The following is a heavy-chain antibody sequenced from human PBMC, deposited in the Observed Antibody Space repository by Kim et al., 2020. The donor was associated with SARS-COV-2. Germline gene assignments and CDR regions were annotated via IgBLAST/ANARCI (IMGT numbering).Heavy chain of an antibody. CDR1: GGSISSGGYS. D-gene: IGHD2-15*01. CDR2: IYHSGST. CDR3: ARDCSGGSCYSGYYGMDV. Sequence: SETLSLTCAVSGGSISSGGYSWSWIRQPPGKGLEWIGYIYHSGSTYYNPSLKSRVTISVDRSKNQFSLKLSSVTAADTAVYYCARDCSGGSCYSGYYGMDVWGQGTTVTVSS. J-gene: IGHJ6*02. V-gene: IGHV4-30-2*01.